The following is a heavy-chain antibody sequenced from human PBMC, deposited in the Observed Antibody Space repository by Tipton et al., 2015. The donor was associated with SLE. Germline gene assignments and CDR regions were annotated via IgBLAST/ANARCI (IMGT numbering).Heavy chain of an antibody. D-gene: IGHD6-13*01. J-gene: IGHJ6*02. CDR1: GGTISSHY. CDR3: ARGAATPPSYYYYGMDV. Sequence: GLVKPSETLSLTCNVSGGTISSHYWSWIRQPPGKGLEWIGYIHYNGNTNYNPSLRGRVTISVDTSKNQFSLKLSSVTAADTAVYYCARGAATPPSYYYYGMDVWGQGTTVTVSS. V-gene: IGHV4-59*11. CDR2: IHYNGNT.